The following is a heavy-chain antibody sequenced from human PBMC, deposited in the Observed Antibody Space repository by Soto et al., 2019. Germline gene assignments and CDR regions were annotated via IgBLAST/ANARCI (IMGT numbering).Heavy chain of an antibody. CDR2: ISYDGSNK. CDR1: GFTFSSYA. D-gene: IGHD5-12*01. V-gene: IGHV3-30-3*01. CDR3: ARDGAGYSGLSKPFDY. Sequence: GGSLRLSCAASGFTFSSYAMHWVRQAPGKGLEWVAVISYDGSNKYYADSVNGRFTISRDNSKNTLYLQMNSLRAEDTAVYYCARDGAGYSGLSKPFDYWGQGTLVTVSS. J-gene: IGHJ4*02.